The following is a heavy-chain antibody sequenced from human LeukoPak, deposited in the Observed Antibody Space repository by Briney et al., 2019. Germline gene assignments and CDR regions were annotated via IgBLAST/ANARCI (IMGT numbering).Heavy chain of an antibody. J-gene: IGHJ4*02. V-gene: IGHV3-53*01. CDR2: IYSGGST. CDR3: ARDAAAQQLVHYFDY. Sequence: GGSLRLSCAASGFTFSDYYMSWIRQAPGKGLEWVSLIYSGGSTYYADSVKGRFTISRDNSKNTLYLQMNSLRAEDTAVYYCARDAAAQQLVHYFDYWGQGTLVTVSS. CDR1: GFTFSDYY. D-gene: IGHD6-13*01.